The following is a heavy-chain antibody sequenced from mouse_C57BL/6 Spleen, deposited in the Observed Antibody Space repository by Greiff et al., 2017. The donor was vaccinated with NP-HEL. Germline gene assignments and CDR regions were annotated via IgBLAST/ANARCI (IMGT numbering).Heavy chain of an antibody. Sequence: VQLQQSGAELVKPGASVKISCKASGYAFSSYWMNWVKQRPGKGLEWIGQIYPGDGDTNYNGKFKGKATLTADKSSSTAYMKLSSLTSEDSAVYFCARRYYGKEAWFAYWGQGTLVTVSA. J-gene: IGHJ3*01. CDR2: IYPGDGDT. CDR1: GYAFSSYW. D-gene: IGHD2-1*01. CDR3: ARRYYGKEAWFAY. V-gene: IGHV1-80*01.